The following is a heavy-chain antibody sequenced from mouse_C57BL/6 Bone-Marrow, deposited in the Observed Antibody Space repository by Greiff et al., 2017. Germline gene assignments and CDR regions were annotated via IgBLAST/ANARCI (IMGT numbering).Heavy chain of an antibody. J-gene: IGHJ4*01. CDR3: ARDYYGNYFYYAMDD. CDR2: IWTGGGT. V-gene: IGHV2-9-1*01. Sequence: VKLMESGPGLVAPSQSLSITCTVSGFSLTSYAISWVRQPPGKGLEWLGVIWTGGGTNYNSALKSRLSISKDNSKSQVFLKMNSLQTDDTARYYCARDYYGNYFYYAMDDWGQGTSVTVSS. D-gene: IGHD2-1*01. CDR1: GFSLTSYA.